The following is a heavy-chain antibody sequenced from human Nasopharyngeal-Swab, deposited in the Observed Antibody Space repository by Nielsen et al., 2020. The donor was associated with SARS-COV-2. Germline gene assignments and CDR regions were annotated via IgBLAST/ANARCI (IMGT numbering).Heavy chain of an antibody. Sequence: SETLSLTCAISGDSVSSNSAAWNWIRQSPSRGLEWLGRTYYRSKWYNDYAVSVKSRITINPDTSKNQFSLQLNSVTPEDTAVYYCARVGPQHYDFWSGYSFDYWGQGTLVTVSS. CDR1: GDSVSSNSAA. J-gene: IGHJ4*02. CDR3: ARVGPQHYDFWSGYSFDY. D-gene: IGHD3-3*01. V-gene: IGHV6-1*01. CDR2: TYYRSKWYN.